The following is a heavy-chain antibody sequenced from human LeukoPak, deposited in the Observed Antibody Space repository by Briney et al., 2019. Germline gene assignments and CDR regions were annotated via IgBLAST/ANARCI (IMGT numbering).Heavy chain of an antibody. CDR3: AGEAVVVAAAFDI. Sequence: SETLSLTCAVYGGSFSGYYGSWIRQPPGKGLEWIGEINHSGSTNYNPSLKSRVTISVDTSKNQFSLKLSSLTTATTAVYYCAGEAVVVAAAFDIWGQGTMVTVSS. V-gene: IGHV4-34*01. CDR1: GGSFSGYY. CDR2: INHSGST. D-gene: IGHD2-21*01. J-gene: IGHJ3*02.